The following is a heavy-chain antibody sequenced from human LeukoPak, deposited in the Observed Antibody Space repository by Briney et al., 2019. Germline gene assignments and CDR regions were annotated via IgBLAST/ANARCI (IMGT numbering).Heavy chain of an antibody. CDR3: TKEGLGSGTFSAWFDP. V-gene: IGHV3-21*01. CDR1: GFTFSSYS. Sequence: GGSLRLSCAASGFTFSSYSMNWVRQAPGKGLQWVSSITSSSSYIYYADSVKGRFTISRDNAKNSLYLQMNSLRAEDTAVYYCTKEGLGSGTFSAWFDPWGQGTLVTVSS. J-gene: IGHJ5*02. CDR2: ITSSSSYI. D-gene: IGHD3-10*01.